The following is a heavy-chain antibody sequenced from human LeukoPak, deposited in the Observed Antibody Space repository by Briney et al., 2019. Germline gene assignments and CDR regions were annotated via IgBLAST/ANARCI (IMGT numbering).Heavy chain of an antibody. D-gene: IGHD3-10*01. V-gene: IGHV4-59*08. J-gene: IGHJ4*02. CDR3: ARHFVNGGFGELFSPDYFDY. Sequence: SETLSLTCTVSGGSISSYYWSWIRQPPGKGLEWIGYIYYSGSTNYNPSLKSRVTISVDTSKNQFSLKLSSVTAADTAVYYCARHFVNGGFGELFSPDYFDYWGQGTLVTVSS. CDR2: IYYSGST. CDR1: GGSISSYY.